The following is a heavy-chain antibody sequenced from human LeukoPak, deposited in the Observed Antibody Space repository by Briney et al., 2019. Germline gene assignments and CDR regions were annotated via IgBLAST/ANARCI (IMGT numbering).Heavy chain of an antibody. Sequence: GESLKISCKGSGYSFTSYWIGWVRQMPGKGLEWMGIIYPGDSDTRYSPSFQGQVTISADKSISTAYLQWSSLKASDTAMYYCARLLRNIAAAVYYFDYWGQGTLVSVSS. D-gene: IGHD6-13*01. V-gene: IGHV5-51*01. CDR1: GYSFTSYW. CDR2: IYPGDSDT. CDR3: ARLLRNIAAAVYYFDY. J-gene: IGHJ4*02.